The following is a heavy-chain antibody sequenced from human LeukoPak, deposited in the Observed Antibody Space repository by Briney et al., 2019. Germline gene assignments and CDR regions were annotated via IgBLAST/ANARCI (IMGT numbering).Heavy chain of an antibody. D-gene: IGHD3-22*01. V-gene: IGHV1-69*05. J-gene: IGHJ1*01. CDR1: GGTFSSYA. Sequence: ASVKVSCKASGGTFSSYAISWVRQAPGQGLEWMGRIIPIFGTANYAQKFQGRVTITTDESTSTAYMELSSLRSEDTAVYYCARAHDSSGYYDVVYFQHWGQGTLVTVSS. CDR2: IIPIFGTA. CDR3: ARAHDSSGYYDVVYFQH.